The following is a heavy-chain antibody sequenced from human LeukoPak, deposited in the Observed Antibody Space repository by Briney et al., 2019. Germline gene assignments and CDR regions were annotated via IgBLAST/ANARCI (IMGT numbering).Heavy chain of an antibody. Sequence: SETLSLTCTVSGVSISSYYWTWTRQPPGKGLEWIGNIHYSGSPNYNPSLKSRVTMSLDTSKNQFSLKLSSVTAADTAVYYCARPVDSSIWYDALDIWGQGTVVTVSS. D-gene: IGHD6-13*01. CDR1: GVSISSYY. V-gene: IGHV4-59*08. CDR3: ARPVDSSIWYDALDI. J-gene: IGHJ3*02. CDR2: IHYSGSP.